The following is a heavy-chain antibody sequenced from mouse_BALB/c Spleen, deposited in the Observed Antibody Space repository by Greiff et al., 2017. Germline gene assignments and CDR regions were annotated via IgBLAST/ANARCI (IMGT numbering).Heavy chain of an antibody. V-gene: IGHV14-3*02. Sequence: VQLKESGAELVKPGASVKLSCTASGFNIKDTYMHWVKQRPEQGLEWIGRIDPANGNTKYDPKFQGKATITADTSSNTAYLQLSSLTSEDTAVYYCARWGYDVDYYAMDYWGQGTSVTVSS. D-gene: IGHD2-14*01. CDR2: IDPANGNT. J-gene: IGHJ4*01. CDR3: ARWGYDVDYYAMDY. CDR1: GFNIKDTY.